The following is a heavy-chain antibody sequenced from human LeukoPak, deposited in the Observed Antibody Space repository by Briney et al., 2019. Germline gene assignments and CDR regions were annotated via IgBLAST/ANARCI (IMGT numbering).Heavy chain of an antibody. D-gene: IGHD2-2*02. CDR2: IFYSGST. V-gene: IGHV4-30-4*01. Sequence: PSETLSLTCTVSGGSISGGDYYWSWIRQPPGRGREWIGYIFYSGSTYYNPSLQGRLTIAVATPKNQFNLNLSTVTAAATSVYACARQIPAAISDSFDPWGQGTLVTASS. J-gene: IGHJ5*02. CDR3: ARQIPAAISDSFDP. CDR1: GGSISGGDYY.